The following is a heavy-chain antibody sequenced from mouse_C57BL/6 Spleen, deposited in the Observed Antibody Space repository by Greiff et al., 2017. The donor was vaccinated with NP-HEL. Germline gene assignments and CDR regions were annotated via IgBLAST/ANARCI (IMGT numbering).Heavy chain of an antibody. CDR3: ARGTARDY. CDR2: IAPSDSYT. D-gene: IGHD3-2*01. CDR1: GYTFTSYW. Sequence: QVQLQQPGAELVKPGASVKLSCKASGYTFTSYWMQGVKQRPGQGLEWIGEIAPSDSYTNYNQKFKGKATLTVDTSSSTAYMQLSSLTSEDSAVYYCARGTARDYWGQGTTLTVSS. J-gene: IGHJ2*01. V-gene: IGHV1-50*01.